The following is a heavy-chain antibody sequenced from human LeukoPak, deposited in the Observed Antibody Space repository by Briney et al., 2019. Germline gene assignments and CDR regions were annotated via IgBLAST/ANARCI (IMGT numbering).Heavy chain of an antibody. Sequence: SETLSLTCTVSGGSISSSTFYWGWIRQPPGKGLEWIGTIYYSGSTFYNPSLKSRVTVSVDTSKNQFSLKLSSVTAADTAVYYCARDLMSGRTKDAFDIWGQGTMVTVSS. CDR2: IYYSGST. CDR1: GGSISSSTFY. V-gene: IGHV4-39*07. CDR3: ARDLMSGRTKDAFDI. D-gene: IGHD2-8*01. J-gene: IGHJ3*02.